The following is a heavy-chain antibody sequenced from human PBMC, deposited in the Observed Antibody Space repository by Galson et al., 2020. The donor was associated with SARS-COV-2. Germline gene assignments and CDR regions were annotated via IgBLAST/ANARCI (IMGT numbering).Heavy chain of an antibody. D-gene: IGHD1-26*01. Sequence: SQTLSLTCTVSGVSVSSDDSYWSWIRQHPGKGLEWIGYIFYSGFTYYSPSFKSRLTMSLDTSKNQFSLKLNAVTAADTAVYYCASGLGGDYWGPGTFVTVSS. V-gene: IGHV4-31*03. CDR2: IFYSGFT. CDR1: GVSVSSDDSY. J-gene: IGHJ4*02. CDR3: ASGLGGDY.